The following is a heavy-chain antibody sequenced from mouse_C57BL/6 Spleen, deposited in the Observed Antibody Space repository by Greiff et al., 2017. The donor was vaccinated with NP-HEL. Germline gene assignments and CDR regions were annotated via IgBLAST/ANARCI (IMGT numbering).Heavy chain of an antibody. D-gene: IGHD2-5*01. CDR2: IDPSDSYT. J-gene: IGHJ2*01. Sequence: QVQLKQPGAELVMPGASVKLSCKASGYTFTSYWMHWVKQRPGQGLEWIGEIDPSDSYTNYNQKFKGKSTLTVDKSSSTAYMQLSSLTSEDSAVYYCARWNSNFFDYWGQGTTLTVSS. CDR1: GYTFTSYW. CDR3: ARWNSNFFDY. V-gene: IGHV1-69*01.